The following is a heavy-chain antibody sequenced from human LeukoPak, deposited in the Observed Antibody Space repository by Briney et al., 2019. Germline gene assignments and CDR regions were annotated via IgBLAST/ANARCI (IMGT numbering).Heavy chain of an antibody. D-gene: IGHD6-13*01. CDR1: GFTFSSYG. CDR2: ISYDGSNK. Sequence: GGSLRPSCVAPGFTFSSYGMHWGRQAPGQGLGGVAVISYDGSNKYYADSVKGRFTISRDNFKNTLYLQMNSLRAEDTAVYYCAKGSSSSSSLDYYDMDVWGQGTTVTVSS. V-gene: IGHV3-30*18. CDR3: AKGSSSSSSLDYYDMDV. J-gene: IGHJ6*02.